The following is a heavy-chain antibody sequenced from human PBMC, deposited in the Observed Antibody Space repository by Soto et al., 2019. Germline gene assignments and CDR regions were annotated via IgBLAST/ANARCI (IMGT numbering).Heavy chain of an antibody. CDR2: IIPIFGTA. CDR3: ARDPPSIFGVVRGWFDP. CDR1: GGTFSSYA. V-gene: IGHV1-69*13. D-gene: IGHD3-3*01. J-gene: IGHJ5*02. Sequence: SVKVSCKASGGTFSSYAISWVRQAPGQGLEWMGGIIPIFGTANYAQKFQGRVTITADESTSTAYMELSSLRSEDTAVYYCARDPPSIFGVVRGWFDPWGQGTLVTVSS.